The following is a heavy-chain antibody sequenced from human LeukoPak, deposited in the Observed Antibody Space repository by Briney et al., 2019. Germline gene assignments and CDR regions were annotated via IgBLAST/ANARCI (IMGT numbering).Heavy chain of an antibody. CDR3: ARETFWSGYAFDP. J-gene: IGHJ5*02. D-gene: IGHD3-3*01. V-gene: IGHV1-18*01. CDR2: ISAYNGNT. CDR1: GYTFTSYG. Sequence: ASVKVSCKASGYTFTSYGISWVRQAPGQGLKWMGWISAYNGNTNYAQKLQGRVTMTKDTSTSKAYMKLRSLRSEDTAVYYCARETFWSGYAFDPWGQGTLVTVSS.